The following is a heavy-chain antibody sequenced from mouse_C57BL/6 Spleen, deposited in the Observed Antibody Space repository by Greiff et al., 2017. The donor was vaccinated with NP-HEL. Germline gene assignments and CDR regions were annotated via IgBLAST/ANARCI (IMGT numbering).Heavy chain of an antibody. CDR3: ARVRETGMDY. D-gene: IGHD4-1*01. V-gene: IGHV1-72*01. CDR2: IDPKSGGT. J-gene: IGHJ4*01. CDR1: GYTFTSYW. Sequence: QVQLQQPGAELVKPGASVKLSCKASGYTFTSYWMRWVKQRPGRGLEWIGGIDPKSGGTKYNEKFKSKATLPVDKPSSTAYMLLSSMTYEDAAVFYCARVRETGMDYWGQGTSVTVSS.